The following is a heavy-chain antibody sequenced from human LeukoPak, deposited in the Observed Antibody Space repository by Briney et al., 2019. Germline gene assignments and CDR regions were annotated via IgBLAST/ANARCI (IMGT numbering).Heavy chain of an antibody. CDR2: IRGSGPGSGSGT. CDR3: ARDVNWGFDS. Sequence: GGSLRLSCATSGFTFSDYPMNWVRQAPGKGLEWVSNIRGSGPGSGSGTYYADSVKGRFIISRDNAKNSVYLQMDSLRVEDSAFYYCARDVNWGFDSWGQGALVTVSS. J-gene: IGHJ4*02. D-gene: IGHD7-27*01. CDR1: GFTFSDYP. V-gene: IGHV3-48*04.